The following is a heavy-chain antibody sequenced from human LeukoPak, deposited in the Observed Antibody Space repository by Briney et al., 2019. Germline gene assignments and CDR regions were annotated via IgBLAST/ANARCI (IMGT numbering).Heavy chain of an antibody. CDR3: AVGWLSGDY. D-gene: IGHD5-12*01. CDR1: GFTFSSYG. Sequence: GGSLRHSCAASGFTFSSYGMHWVRQAPGKGLEWVAVILSDGSKEFYTDSVKGRFTISRDNSKNTLYLQMNSLRAEDTAVYYCAVGWLSGDYWGQGTLVTVSS. V-gene: IGHV3-30*19. J-gene: IGHJ4*02. CDR2: ILSDGSKE.